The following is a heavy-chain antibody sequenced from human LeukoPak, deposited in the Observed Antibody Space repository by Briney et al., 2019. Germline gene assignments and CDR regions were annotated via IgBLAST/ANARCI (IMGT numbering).Heavy chain of an antibody. CDR3: ARRRDSGSLQHFDY. V-gene: IGHV3-30*12. CDR2: RLYDGSKE. Sequence: GSLRLSCAASGFMFSSHGMHWVRRAPGKGLGWVAFRLYDGSKEYYAESGKGRFTISRDNAKISLYLQMNSLRAEDTAVYYCARRRDSGSLQHFDYWGQGTLVTVSS. J-gene: IGHJ4*02. D-gene: IGHD1-26*01. CDR1: GFMFSSHG.